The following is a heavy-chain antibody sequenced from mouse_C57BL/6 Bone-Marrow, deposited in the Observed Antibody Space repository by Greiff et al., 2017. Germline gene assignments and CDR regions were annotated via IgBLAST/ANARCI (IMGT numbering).Heavy chain of an antibody. D-gene: IGHD1-1*01. V-gene: IGHV1-55*01. Sequence: QVQLQQPGAELVKPGASVKMSCKASGYTFTSYWITWVKQRPGQGLEWIGDIYPGSGSTNYNEKFKSKATLTVDTSSSTAYMQLSSLTSEDSAVYYCARGDYYGSSPYAMEYWGQGTSVTVSS. CDR2: IYPGSGST. CDR3: ARGDYYGSSPYAMEY. CDR1: GYTFTSYW. J-gene: IGHJ4*01.